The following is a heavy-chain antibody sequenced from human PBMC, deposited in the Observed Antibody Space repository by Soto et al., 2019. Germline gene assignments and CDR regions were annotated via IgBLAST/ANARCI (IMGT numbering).Heavy chain of an antibody. CDR3: VREGSGWYARGSLDL. J-gene: IGHJ3*01. CDR1: EFTFNTYA. V-gene: IGHV3-23*01. Sequence: GGSLRLSCAASEFTFNTYAMNWVRQGPGKGLEWVSAISASGGSASYADSVQGRFIISRVNSKNTLYLQMNSLRAEDAAIYYCVREGSGWYARGSLDLWGRGTMVTVSS. CDR2: ISASGGSA. D-gene: IGHD6-13*01.